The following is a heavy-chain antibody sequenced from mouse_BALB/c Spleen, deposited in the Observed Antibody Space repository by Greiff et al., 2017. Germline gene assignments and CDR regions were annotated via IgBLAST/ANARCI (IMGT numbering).Heavy chain of an antibody. CDR2: ISYDGSN. CDR3: ARRDYGYFDV. V-gene: IGHV3-6*02. J-gene: IGHJ1*01. Sequence: EVKLMESGPGLVKPSQSLSLTCSVTGYSITSGYYWNWIRQFPGNKLEWMGYISYDGSNNYNPSLKNRISITRDTSKNQFFLKLNSVTTEDTATYYCARRDYGYFDVWGAGTTVTVSS. CDR1: GYSITSGYY.